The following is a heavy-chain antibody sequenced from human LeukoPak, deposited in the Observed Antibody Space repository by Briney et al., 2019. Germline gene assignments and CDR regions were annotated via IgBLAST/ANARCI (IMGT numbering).Heavy chain of an antibody. D-gene: IGHD3-22*01. V-gene: IGHV4-59*01. CDR3: AREGDSSGPDAFDI. CDR1: GGSISSYY. Sequence: SETLSLTCTVAGGSISSYYWSWIRQPPGKGLEWIGYIYYSGSTNYNPSLKSRVTISVDTSKNQFSLELSSVTAADTAVYYCAREGDSSGPDAFDIWGQGTMVTVSS. CDR2: IYYSGST. J-gene: IGHJ3*02.